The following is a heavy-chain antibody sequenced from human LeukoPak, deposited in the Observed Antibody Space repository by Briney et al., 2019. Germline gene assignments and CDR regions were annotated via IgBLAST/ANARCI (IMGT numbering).Heavy chain of an antibody. CDR1: GFTFSSYE. Sequence: GGSLRLSCAASGFTFSSYEMNWVRQAPGKGLEWVSYISSSGSTIYYADSVKGRFTISRDNAKNSLYLQMNSLRAEDTAVYYCARADYGDPEAWFDPWGQGTLVTVSS. J-gene: IGHJ5*02. D-gene: IGHD4-17*01. CDR2: ISSSGSTI. CDR3: ARADYGDPEAWFDP. V-gene: IGHV3-48*03.